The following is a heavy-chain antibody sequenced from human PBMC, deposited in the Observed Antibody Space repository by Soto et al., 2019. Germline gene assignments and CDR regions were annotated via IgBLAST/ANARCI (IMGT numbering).Heavy chain of an antibody. Sequence: GESLKISCKGSGYSFTSYWIGWVRQMPGKGLEWMGIIYPGDSDTRYSPSFQGQVTISADKSISTAYLQWSSLKASDTAMCYCARQSGRGSSWYYYGMDVWGQGTTVTVSS. D-gene: IGHD6-13*01. CDR2: IYPGDSDT. CDR3: ARQSGRGSSWYYYGMDV. CDR1: GYSFTSYW. J-gene: IGHJ6*02. V-gene: IGHV5-51*01.